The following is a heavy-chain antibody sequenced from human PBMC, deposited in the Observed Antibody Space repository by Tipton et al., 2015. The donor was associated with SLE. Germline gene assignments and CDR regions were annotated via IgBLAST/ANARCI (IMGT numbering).Heavy chain of an antibody. Sequence: SLRLSCAASGFTVSSNYMSWVRQAPGKGLEWVSVIYSGGSTYYADSVKGRFTISRDNSKNTLYLQMNSLRAEDTAVYYCAGAVVPMLWRSFDYWGQGTLVPVSS. J-gene: IGHJ4*02. CDR1: GFTVSSNY. D-gene: IGHD2-2*01. V-gene: IGHV3-53*05. CDR3: AGAVVPMLWRSFDY. CDR2: IYSGGST.